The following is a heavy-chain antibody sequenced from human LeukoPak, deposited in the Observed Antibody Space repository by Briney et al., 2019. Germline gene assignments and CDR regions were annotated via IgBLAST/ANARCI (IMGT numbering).Heavy chain of an antibody. CDR2: ISWNSGSI. J-gene: IGHJ4*02. D-gene: IGHD3-3*01. V-gene: IGHV3-9*01. CDR1: GFTFDDYA. Sequence: GGSLRLSCAASGFTFDDYAMHWVRQAPGKGLEWVSGISWNSGSIGYADSVKGRFTISRDNAKNSLYLQMNSLRAEDTALYYCAKAMGRREGIIDYWGQGTLVTVSS. CDR3: AKAMGRREGIIDY.